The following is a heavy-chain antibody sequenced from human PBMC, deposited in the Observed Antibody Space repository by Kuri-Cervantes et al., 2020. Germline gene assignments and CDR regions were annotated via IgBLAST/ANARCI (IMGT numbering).Heavy chain of an antibody. J-gene: IGHJ5*02. V-gene: IGHV4-61*01. D-gene: IGHD3-3*01. CDR2: IYYSGST. CDR3: ARVVTIFGVVIRGWFDP. CDR1: GGSVSSGSYY. Sequence: SETLSLTCTVSGGSVSSGSYYWSWIRQPPGKGLEWIGYIYYSGSTNYNPSLKSRVTISVDTSKNQFSLKLSSVTAADTAVYYCARVVTIFGVVIRGWFDPWGQGTLVTVSS.